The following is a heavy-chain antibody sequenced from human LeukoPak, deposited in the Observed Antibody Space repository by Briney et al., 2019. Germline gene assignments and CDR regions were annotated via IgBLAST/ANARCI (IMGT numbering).Heavy chain of an antibody. V-gene: IGHV4-61*03. CDR2: IYYSGST. CDR1: GASVSSGSYY. CDR3: ARGDDSGYYDYFDY. J-gene: IGHJ4*02. D-gene: IGHD3-22*01. Sequence: SETLSLTCNVSGASVSSGSYYWSWIRQPPGKELEWIGYIYYSGSTSYNPSLKSRVTISVDTSKNHFSLKLTSVTAADTAVYYCARGDDSGYYDYFDYWGQGALVTVSS.